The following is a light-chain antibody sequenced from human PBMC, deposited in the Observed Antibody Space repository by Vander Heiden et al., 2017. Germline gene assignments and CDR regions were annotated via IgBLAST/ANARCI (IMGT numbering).Light chain of an antibody. CDR1: SSAVGGYNY. V-gene: IGLV2-14*01. CDR2: EVS. CDR3: SSYTSSSTMV. J-gene: IGLJ3*02. Sequence: QSALPQPASVSGSPGQSLTISCTGTSSAVGGYNYVSWYQQHAGKAPKRMIYEVSNRPLGVSNRFSGSKSGNTASLTISGLQAEDEADYYCSSYTSSSTMVFGGGTKLTVL.